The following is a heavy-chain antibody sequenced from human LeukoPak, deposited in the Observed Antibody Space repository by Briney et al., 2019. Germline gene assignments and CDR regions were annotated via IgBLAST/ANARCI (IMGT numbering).Heavy chain of an antibody. J-gene: IGHJ4*02. D-gene: IGHD3-22*01. CDR2: IIHSGST. CDR1: GGSFSGYY. Sequence: PSETLSLTCAVYGGSFSGYYWSWNRHPPGKGLEWIGEIIHSGSTNYHPSLKSRVTISVDTSKNQFSLKLSSVTAADTAVYYCARRGYYYDSSGYLPFDYWGQGTLVTVSS. CDR3: ARRGYYYDSSGYLPFDY. V-gene: IGHV4-34*12.